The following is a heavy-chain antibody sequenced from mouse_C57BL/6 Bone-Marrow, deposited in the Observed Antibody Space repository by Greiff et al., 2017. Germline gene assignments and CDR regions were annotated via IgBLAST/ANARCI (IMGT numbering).Heavy chain of an antibody. Sequence: EVQLMESGGGLVQSGRSLRLSCATSGFTFSAFYMEWVRQAPGKGLEWIAASRNKANDYTTEYSASVKGRFIVTSDTTKSVLYLLMNALRAEDSAIYYCARDGWLLHYWGQGTTLTVSS. CDR3: ARDGWLLHY. CDR2: SRNKANDYTT. CDR1: GFTFSAFY. V-gene: IGHV7-1*01. D-gene: IGHD2-3*01. J-gene: IGHJ2*01.